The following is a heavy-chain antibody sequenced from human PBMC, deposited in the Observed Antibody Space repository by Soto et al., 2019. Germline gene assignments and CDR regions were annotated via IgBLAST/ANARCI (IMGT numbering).Heavy chain of an antibody. J-gene: IGHJ4*02. Sequence: SETLSLTCAVTGASISSNKHWWSWVRQAPGKGLEWIGYILHTGGTQYNPSLKSRVSMSVDKSKNQFSLHLTSVTAADTAVYYCARLQFGEGFDYWGQGALVTVSS. CDR2: ILHTGGT. CDR3: ARLQFGEGFDY. CDR1: GASISSNKHW. D-gene: IGHD3-10*01. V-gene: IGHV4-4*02.